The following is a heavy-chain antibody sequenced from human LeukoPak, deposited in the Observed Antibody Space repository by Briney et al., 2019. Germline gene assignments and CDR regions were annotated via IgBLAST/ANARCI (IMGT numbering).Heavy chain of an antibody. Sequence: PSETLSLTCAVYGGSFSGYYWSWIRQPPGKGLEWIGEINHSGSTNYNPSLKSRVTISVDTSKNRFSLKLSSVTAADTAVYYCARAASASDYWGQGTLVTVSS. V-gene: IGHV4-34*01. CDR1: GGSFSGYY. CDR3: ARAASASDY. CDR2: INHSGST. J-gene: IGHJ4*02.